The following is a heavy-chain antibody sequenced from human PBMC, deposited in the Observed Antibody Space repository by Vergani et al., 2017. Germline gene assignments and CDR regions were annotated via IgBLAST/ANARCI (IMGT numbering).Heavy chain of an antibody. CDR3: ASNKDGSGSYYNRYYYYGMDV. CDR1: GGTFSSYA. CDR2: IIPIFGTA. D-gene: IGHD3-10*01. V-gene: IGHV1-69*06. Sequence: QVQLVQSGAEVKKPGSSVKVSCKASGGTFSSYAISWVRKAPGQGLEWMGGIIPIFGTATYAQKFQGRVTITADKSTSTAYMELSSLRSEDTAVYYCASNKDGSGSYYNRYYYYGMDVWGQGSTVTVSS. J-gene: IGHJ6*02.